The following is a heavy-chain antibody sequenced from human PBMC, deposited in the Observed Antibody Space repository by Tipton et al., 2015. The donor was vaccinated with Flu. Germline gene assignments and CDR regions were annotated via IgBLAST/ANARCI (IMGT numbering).Heavy chain of an antibody. CDR3: ARDVRVWGAAAGAPY. V-gene: IGHV1-2*06. CDR2: INPNSGGT. D-gene: IGHD6-13*01. J-gene: IGHJ4*02. CDR1: GYTFTGYY. Sequence: QLVQSGAEVKKPGASVKVSCKASGYTFTGYYMHWVRQAPGQGLEWMRRINPNSGGTNYAQKFQGRVTMTRDTSISTAYMELSRLRSDDTAVYYCARDVRVWGAAAGAPYWGQGTLVTVSS.